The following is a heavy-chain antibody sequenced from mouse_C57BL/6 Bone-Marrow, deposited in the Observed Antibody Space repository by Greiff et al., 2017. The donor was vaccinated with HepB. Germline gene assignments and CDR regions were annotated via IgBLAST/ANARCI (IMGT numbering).Heavy chain of an antibody. D-gene: IGHD1-1*01. CDR3: ASPTTDY. Sequence: EVQLQQSGPELVKPGASVKISCKASGYTFTDYYMNWVKQSHGKSLEWIGDINPNNGGTSYNQKFKGKATLTVDKSSSTAYMELRSLTSEDSAVYYCASPTTDYWGQGTTLTVSS. V-gene: IGHV1-26*01. CDR2: INPNNGGT. J-gene: IGHJ2*01. CDR1: GYTFTDYY.